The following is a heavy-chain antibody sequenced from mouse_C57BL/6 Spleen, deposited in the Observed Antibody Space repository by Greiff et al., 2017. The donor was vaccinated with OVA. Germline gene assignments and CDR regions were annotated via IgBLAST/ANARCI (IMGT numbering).Heavy chain of an antibody. J-gene: IGHJ2*01. CDR2: IYPGDGDT. Sequence: QVQLKESGAELVKPGASVKISCKASGYAFRSYWMNWVKQRPGKGLEWIGQIYPGDGDTNYNGKFKGKATLTADKSSSTDYMQRSSLTSEDSAVYFCARSELTGAYFDYWGQGTTRTVSS. V-gene: IGHV1-80*01. D-gene: IGHD4-1*01. CDR3: ARSELTGAYFDY. CDR1: GYAFRSYW.